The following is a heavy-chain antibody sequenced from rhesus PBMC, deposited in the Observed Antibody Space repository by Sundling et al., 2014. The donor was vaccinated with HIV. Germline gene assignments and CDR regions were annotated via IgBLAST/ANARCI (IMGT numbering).Heavy chain of an antibody. D-gene: IGHD2-8*01. Sequence: EVQLVESGGGLVQPGGSLRLSCAASGFSFSDYAMDWVRQAPGKGLEWVGFIRSKAYGGTVEYAASVKGRFTISRDDSKNTAYLQMSSLKTEDTAVYYCTRHDGYCSGGACYDYYGLDSWGQGVVVTVSP. CDR1: GFSFSDYA. J-gene: IGHJ6*01. V-gene: IGHV3-153*02. CDR2: IRSKAYGGTV. CDR3: TRHDGYCSGGACYDYYGLDS.